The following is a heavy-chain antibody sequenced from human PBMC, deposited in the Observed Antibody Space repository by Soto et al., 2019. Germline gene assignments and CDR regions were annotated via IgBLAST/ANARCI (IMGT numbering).Heavy chain of an antibody. V-gene: IGHV5-51*01. Sequence: PGESLKISCKGSGYSFNTFWIAWVRQMPGKGREWMGIIYPEDSDARYSPSFQGQVTISADKSISTAYLQWNSLKASDTAMYYCARPRLGGYYVLEAFNLWGQGTMVTVSS. CDR1: GYSFNTFW. CDR3: ARPRLGGYYVLEAFNL. CDR2: IYPEDSDA. D-gene: IGHD3-22*01. J-gene: IGHJ3*01.